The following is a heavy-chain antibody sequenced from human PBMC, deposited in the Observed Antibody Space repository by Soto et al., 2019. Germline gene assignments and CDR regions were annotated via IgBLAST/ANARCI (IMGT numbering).Heavy chain of an antibody. CDR2: VNPNSCNT. V-gene: IGHV1-8*01. CDR1: GYTXNSHD. CDR3: AGGITSGYSAYYFDY. D-gene: IGHD3-22*01. Sequence: SXKVSFRAAGYTXNSHDSDLVRNATGQGLEWMGWVNPNSCNTGYAQKFQGRVTMTRDTYTGTAYFELRSLRSDDAAMYYCAGGITSGYSAYYFDYWGQGTQVTVSS. J-gene: IGHJ4*02.